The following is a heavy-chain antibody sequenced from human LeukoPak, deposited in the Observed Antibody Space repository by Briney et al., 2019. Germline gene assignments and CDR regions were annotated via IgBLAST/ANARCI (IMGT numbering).Heavy chain of an antibody. CDR3: ARGVVPAAIHWFDP. V-gene: IGHV4-59*01. CDR2: IYYSGST. J-gene: IGHJ5*02. D-gene: IGHD2-2*01. Sequence: SETLSLTCTVSGGSISSYYWSWIRQPPGKGLEWIGYIYYSGSTNHNPSLKSRVTISVDTSKNQFSLKLSSVTAADTAVYYCARGVVPAAIHWFDPWGQGTLVTVSS. CDR1: GGSISSYY.